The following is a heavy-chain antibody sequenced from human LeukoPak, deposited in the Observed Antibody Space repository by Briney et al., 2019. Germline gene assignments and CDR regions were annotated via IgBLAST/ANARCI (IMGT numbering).Heavy chain of an antibody. D-gene: IGHD2-2*01. CDR3: AREAVPAALDY. CDR2: IYYSGST. CDR1: GGSISSGGYY. V-gene: IGHV4-31*03. J-gene: IGHJ4*02. Sequence: SETLSLTCTVSGGSISSGGYYWSWIRQHPAKGLEWIGYIYYSGSTYYNPSLKSRVTISVDTSKNQFSLKLSSVTAADTAVYYCAREAVPAALDYWGQGTLVTVSS.